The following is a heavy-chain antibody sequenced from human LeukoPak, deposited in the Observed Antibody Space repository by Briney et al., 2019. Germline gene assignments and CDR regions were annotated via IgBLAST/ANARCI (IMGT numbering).Heavy chain of an antibody. Sequence: ASVKVSCKVSGYTLTELSMHWVRQAPGKGLEWMGGFDPEDGETIYAQKFQGRVTMTEDTSTDTAYMELSSLRSEDTAVYYCATGGLAAGLRGTIDYWGQGTLVTVSS. CDR2: FDPEDGET. CDR1: GYTLTELS. J-gene: IGHJ4*02. D-gene: IGHD6-13*01. CDR3: ATGGLAAGLRGTIDY. V-gene: IGHV1-24*01.